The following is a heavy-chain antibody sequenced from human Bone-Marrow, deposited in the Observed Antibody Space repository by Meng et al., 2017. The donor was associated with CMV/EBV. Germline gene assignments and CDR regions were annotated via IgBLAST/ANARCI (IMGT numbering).Heavy chain of an antibody. D-gene: IGHD3-10*01. CDR3: ARGQLGWFDP. J-gene: IGHJ5*02. Sequence: LSCAASGFPFSNYAMSWVRQAPGKGLEWVSVIYSGAGSTYYADSVKGRFTISRDNSKNTVYLQMNSLRAEDTAVYYCARGQLGWFDPWGQGTLVTVSS. V-gene: IGHV3-23*03. CDR2: IYSGAGST. CDR1: GFPFSNYA.